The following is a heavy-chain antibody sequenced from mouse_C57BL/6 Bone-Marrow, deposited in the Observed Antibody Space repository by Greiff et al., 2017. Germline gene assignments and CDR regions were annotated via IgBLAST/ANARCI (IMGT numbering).Heavy chain of an antibody. CDR1: GYTFTSYW. V-gene: IGHV1-55*01. CDR2: IYPGSGST. J-gene: IGHJ2*01. Sequence: VQLQQPGAELVQPGASVKMSCKASGYTFTSYWITWVKQRPGQGLEWIGDIYPGSGSTNYNEKFKSKATLTVDTSSSTAYMQLSSLTSEDSAVYYCSREEILLREGTDWGQGTPLTVSS. D-gene: IGHD1-1*01. CDR3: SREEILLREGTD.